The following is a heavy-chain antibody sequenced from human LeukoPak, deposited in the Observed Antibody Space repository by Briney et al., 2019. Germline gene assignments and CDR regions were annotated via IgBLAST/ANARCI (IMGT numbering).Heavy chain of an antibody. V-gene: IGHV1-18*01. CDR3: ARAPSFGDYGGDY. CDR2: ISVYSGDT. Sequence: ASVKVSCKASGYNFTNYGISWVRQAPGHGLEWMGWISVYSGDTNYAHKLQDRVTMTTDTSTSTAFMELRGLRSDDTAFYYCARAPSFGDYGGDYWGQGILVTVSS. D-gene: IGHD4-17*01. CDR1: GYNFTNYG. J-gene: IGHJ4*02.